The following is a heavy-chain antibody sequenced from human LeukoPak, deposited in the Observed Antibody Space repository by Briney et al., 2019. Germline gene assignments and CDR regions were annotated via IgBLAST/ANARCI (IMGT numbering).Heavy chain of an antibody. CDR2: IWFDGSSK. D-gene: IGHD6-13*01. CDR3: AKDPGYSSSWYRDNWFDP. V-gene: IGHV3-33*06. J-gene: IGHJ5*02. CDR1: GFTFSSYA. Sequence: PGRSLRLSCAASGFTFSSYAMHWVRQAPGKGPEWVAVIWFDGSSKYYADSVKGRFTISRDNSKNTLYLQMNSLRAEDTAVYYCAKDPGYSSSWYRDNWFDPWGQGTWSPSPQ.